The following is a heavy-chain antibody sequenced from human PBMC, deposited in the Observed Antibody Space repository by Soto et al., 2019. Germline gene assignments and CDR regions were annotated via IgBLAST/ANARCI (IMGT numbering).Heavy chain of an antibody. Sequence: ASVKVSCKASGYTFTSYDINWVRQATGQGLEWMGWMNPNSGNTGYAQKFQGRVTMTRNTSISTAYMELSSLRSEDTAVYYCARIPQSSTSNDYYYYYMDVWGKGTTVTVSS. J-gene: IGHJ6*03. V-gene: IGHV1-8*01. D-gene: IGHD2-2*01. CDR1: GYTFTSYD. CDR3: ARIPQSSTSNDYYYYYMDV. CDR2: MNPNSGNT.